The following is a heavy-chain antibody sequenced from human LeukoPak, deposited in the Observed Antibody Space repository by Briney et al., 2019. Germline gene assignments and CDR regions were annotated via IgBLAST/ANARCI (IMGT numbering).Heavy chain of an antibody. J-gene: IGHJ4*02. CDR3: ARSSSGPDY. D-gene: IGHD3-22*01. Sequence: PSETLSLTCAVYGESFSAYYWSWIRQPPGKGLEWIGEINHSGSTNYNPSLKSRVTISIDTPENQFSLKLSSVTAADTAVYYCARSSSGPDYWGQGTLVTVSS. CDR1: GESFSAYY. CDR2: INHSGST. V-gene: IGHV4-34*01.